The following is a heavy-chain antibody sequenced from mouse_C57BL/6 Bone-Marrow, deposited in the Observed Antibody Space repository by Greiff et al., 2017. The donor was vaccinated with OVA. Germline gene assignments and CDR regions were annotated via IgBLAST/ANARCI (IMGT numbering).Heavy chain of an antibody. CDR2: ISSGGDYI. CDR1: GFTFSSYA. Sequence: EVKLVESGEGLVKPGGSLTLSCAASGFTFSSYAMSWVRQTPEKRLEWVAYISSGGDYIYYADTVKGRFTISRDNARNTLYLQMSSLKSEDTAMYYCTRDPDWGFAYWGQGTLVTVSA. J-gene: IGHJ3*01. V-gene: IGHV5-9-1*02. D-gene: IGHD4-1*01. CDR3: TRDPDWGFAY.